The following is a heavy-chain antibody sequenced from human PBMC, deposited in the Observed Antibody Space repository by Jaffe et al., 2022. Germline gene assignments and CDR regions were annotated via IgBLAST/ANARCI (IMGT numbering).Heavy chain of an antibody. CDR2: ISGSGGST. CDR3: AKDRGDIVVVVAATPDNWFDP. Sequence: EVQLLESGGGLVQPGGSLRLSCAASGFTFSSYAMSWVRQAPGKGLEWVSAISGSGGSTYYADSVKGRFTISRDNSKNTLYLQMNSLRAEDTAVYYCAKDRGDIVVVVAATPDNWFDPWGQGTLVTVSS. CDR1: GFTFSSYA. D-gene: IGHD2-15*01. J-gene: IGHJ5*02. V-gene: IGHV3-23*01.